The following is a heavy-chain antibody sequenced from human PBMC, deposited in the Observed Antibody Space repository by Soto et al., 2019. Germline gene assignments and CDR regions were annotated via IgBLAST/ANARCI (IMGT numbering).Heavy chain of an antibody. CDR3: AEERRRHLDH. Sequence: QVQLQESGPGLVKPSETLSLTCAVSGGSISSNNWWSWVRQPPGKGLEWNGEIYHSASTNHNPSLPIPVTQSVDKPQNQLFLRMSSGRAQDAEVYYSAEERRRHLDHWGQRDLDTDPS. CDR1: GGSISSNNW. V-gene: IGHV4-4*02. CDR2: IYHSAST. J-gene: IGHJ4*02.